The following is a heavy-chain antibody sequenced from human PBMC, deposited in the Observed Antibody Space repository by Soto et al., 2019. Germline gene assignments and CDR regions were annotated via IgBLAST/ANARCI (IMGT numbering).Heavy chain of an antibody. CDR2: ISGRATDT. D-gene: IGHD1-26*01. J-gene: IGHJ4*01. V-gene: IGHV3-11*06. CDR3: ARVRVGATYYFDN. Sequence: KPGGSLRLSCAASGFTFSDYYMSWIRQAPGKGLEWISYISGRATDTRYADSVKGRFTISRDNVNKSVFLQMNSLTAEDAAVYYCARVRVGATYYFDNWGHGTLVTVS. CDR1: GFTFSDYY.